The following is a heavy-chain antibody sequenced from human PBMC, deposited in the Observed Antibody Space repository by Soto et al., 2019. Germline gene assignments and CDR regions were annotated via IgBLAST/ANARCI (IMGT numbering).Heavy chain of an antibody. CDR1: GYSISSGYY. CDR2: IYHSGST. V-gene: IGHV4-38-2*01. CDR3: ARLLPRAHFDY. Sequence: AXETLSLTCAVAGYSISSGYYWGWIRQPPGKGLEWIGSIYHSGSTYYNPSLKSRVTISVDTSKNQFSLKLSSVTAADTAVYYCARLLPRAHFDYWGQGTLVTVSS. J-gene: IGHJ4*02.